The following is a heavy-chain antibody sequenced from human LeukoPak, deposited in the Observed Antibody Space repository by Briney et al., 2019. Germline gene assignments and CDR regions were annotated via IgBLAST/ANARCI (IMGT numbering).Heavy chain of an antibody. CDR2: ISFDGSDT. CDR1: GFTFSDYA. CDR3: AKDLGNWDFDF. D-gene: IGHD7-27*01. V-gene: IGHV3-30*18. Sequence: GGSLRLSCAASGFTFSDYAIHWVRQGPGKGLEWVAVISFDGSDTYYADSVRGRFTISRDNSKNTLYLQMNSLRAEDTALYYCAKDLGNWDFDFRGQGTLVTVSS. J-gene: IGHJ4*02.